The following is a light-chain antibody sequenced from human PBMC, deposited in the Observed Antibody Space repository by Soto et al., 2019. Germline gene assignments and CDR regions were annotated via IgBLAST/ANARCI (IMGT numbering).Light chain of an antibody. Sequence: AIRMTQSPSSFSASTGDRVTITCRASQGISSYLAWYQQKPGKAPKLLVYSASTLQYGVPSRFSGSGSGTDFTLTIRCLQSEDFATYFCQQYYTDPQTFGQGTKLEIK. CDR3: QQYYTDPQT. V-gene: IGKV1-8*01. CDR2: SAS. J-gene: IGKJ2*01. CDR1: QGISSY.